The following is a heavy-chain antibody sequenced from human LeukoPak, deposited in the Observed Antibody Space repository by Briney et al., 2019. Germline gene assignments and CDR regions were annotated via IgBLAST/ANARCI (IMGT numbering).Heavy chain of an antibody. J-gene: IGHJ4*02. V-gene: IGHV4-34*01. CDR2: INHSGST. CDR1: GGSFSGYY. Sequence: SETLSLTCAVYGGSFSGYYWSWIRQPPGKGLEWIGEINHSGSTNYNPSLKRRVTISVDTSKSQFSLKLSSVTAADTAVYYCARGLIGGATTDYWGQGTLVTDSS. D-gene: IGHD1-26*01. CDR3: ARGLIGGATTDY.